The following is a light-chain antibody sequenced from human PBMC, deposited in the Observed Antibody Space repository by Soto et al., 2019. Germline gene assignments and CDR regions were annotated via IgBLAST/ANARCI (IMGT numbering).Light chain of an antibody. J-gene: IGKJ4*01. V-gene: IGKV3-11*01. CDR1: QTINNN. CDR3: KQHINWPLT. CDR2: EAS. Sequence: ETVMTQSPATLSVSPGEGATLSCRASQTINNNLAWYQQKPGQAPRLLIYEASNRATGIPARFSGSGSGADFTLTISSLEPEDFALYYCKQHINWPLTFGGGTKVDIK.